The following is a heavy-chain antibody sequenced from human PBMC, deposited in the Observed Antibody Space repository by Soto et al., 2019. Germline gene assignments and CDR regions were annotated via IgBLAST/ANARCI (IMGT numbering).Heavy chain of an antibody. D-gene: IGHD6-13*01. CDR1: GGSFSGYY. V-gene: IGHV4-34*01. CDR3: ARDTAAAGFGPSSGMDV. CDR2: IYYSGST. Sequence: SETLSLTCAVYGGSFSGYYWSWIRQPPGKGLEWIGEIYYSGSTNYNPSLKSRVTISVDTSKNQFSLKLSSVTAADTAVYYCARDTAAAGFGPSSGMDVWGQGTTVTVSS. J-gene: IGHJ6*02.